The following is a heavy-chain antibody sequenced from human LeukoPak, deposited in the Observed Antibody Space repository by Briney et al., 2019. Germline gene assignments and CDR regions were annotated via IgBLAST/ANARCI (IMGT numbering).Heavy chain of an antibody. Sequence: PSVTLSLTCTVSGGSISSSTYYWGWIRPPPGKGLEWIGSIYYSGSTSYNPSLKSRVTISVDTSKNQFSLKLSSVTAADTAVYYCAREKDGYHSPYFDYWGQGTLVTVSS. CDR3: AREKDGYHSPYFDY. D-gene: IGHD5-24*01. V-gene: IGHV4-39*07. CDR1: GGSISSSTYY. J-gene: IGHJ4*02. CDR2: IYYSGST.